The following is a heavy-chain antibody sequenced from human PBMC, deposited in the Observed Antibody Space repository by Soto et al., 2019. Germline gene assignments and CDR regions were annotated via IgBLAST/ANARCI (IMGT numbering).Heavy chain of an antibody. CDR1: GDSISSYY. CDR2: IYTSGST. Sequence: ETLSLTCPVSGDSISSYYWTWIRQPTGKGLEWIGRIYTSGSTNYNPSIKSRVTMSVDTSKNQFFLKLSSVTAADTAVYYCARDGRRSGYDTTSDYWGQGTLVTVSS. D-gene: IGHD3-3*01. CDR3: ARDGRRSGYDTTSDY. V-gene: IGHV4-4*07. J-gene: IGHJ4*02.